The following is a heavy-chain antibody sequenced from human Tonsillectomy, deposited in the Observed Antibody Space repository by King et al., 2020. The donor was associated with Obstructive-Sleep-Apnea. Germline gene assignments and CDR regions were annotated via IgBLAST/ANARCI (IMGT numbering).Heavy chain of an antibody. CDR1: GSTFTRYY. Sequence: LVQSGAEVKKPGASVKVSCKASGSTFTRYYIQWVRQAPGQGLEYMGIINPSGGSTNYAQKFQGRVTMTRSTSTSTVYMELSGLTSEDTAIYYCARDPSSATIYDYVWGSGPDYGGQGTLVSVSS. D-gene: IGHD3-16*01. CDR2: INPSGGST. V-gene: IGHV1-46*01. CDR3: ARDPSSATIYDYVWGSGPDY. J-gene: IGHJ4*02.